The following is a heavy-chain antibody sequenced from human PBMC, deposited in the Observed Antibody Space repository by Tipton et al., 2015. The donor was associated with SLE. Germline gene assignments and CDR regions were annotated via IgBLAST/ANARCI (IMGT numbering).Heavy chain of an antibody. CDR3: ASSYSDYGMDV. CDR2: IYYSGST. CDR1: GGSINNSY. J-gene: IGHJ6*02. Sequence: TLSLTCTVPGGSINNSYWNWIRQPPGKAPEWIGYIYYSGSTNYNPPLKSRVTLSVDTSKNQISLQLSSVTAADTAVYYCASSYSDYGMDVWGQGTTVTVSS. V-gene: IGHV4-59*01. D-gene: IGHD3-10*01.